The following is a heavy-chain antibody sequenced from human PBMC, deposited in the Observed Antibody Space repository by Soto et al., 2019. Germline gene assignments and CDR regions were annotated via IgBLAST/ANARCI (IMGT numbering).Heavy chain of an antibody. CDR3: ATEGRGLGY. CDR1: GFSFSSYW. CDR2: IKQDGSVK. J-gene: IGHJ4*02. D-gene: IGHD1-26*01. V-gene: IGHV3-7*01. Sequence: EVQLVESGGGLVQPGGSLRLSCAASGFSFSSYWMSWVRQAPGKGLEWVANIKQDGSVKNYVDSVKGRFTISRDNAKNSLYLQMNSLRVEDTAVYYCATEGRGLGYWGQGTLVTVSS.